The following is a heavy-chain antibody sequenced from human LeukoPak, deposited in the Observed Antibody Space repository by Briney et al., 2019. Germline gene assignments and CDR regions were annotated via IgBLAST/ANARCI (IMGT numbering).Heavy chain of an antibody. J-gene: IGHJ4*02. CDR2: IGGSVGST. CDR3: ARRSGIAVAGAFDY. CDR1: GFTFSSYG. D-gene: IGHD6-19*01. Sequence: GGTLRLSCAASGFTFSSYGMSWVRQAPGKGLEWVSAIGGSVGSTNYADSVKGRFTISRDNSKNTLYLQMNSLRAEDTAVYYCARRSGIAVAGAFDYWGQGTLVTVSS. V-gene: IGHV3-23*01.